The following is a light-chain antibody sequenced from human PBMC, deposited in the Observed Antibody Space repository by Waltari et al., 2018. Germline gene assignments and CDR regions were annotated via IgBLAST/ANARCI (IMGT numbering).Light chain of an antibody. V-gene: IGLV1-47*01. CDR3: AAWDDSLRGFIM. Sequence: QSVLTQPPSASGTPGQRVTIYCSGSTTNIGSNSVHWYQQLPGAAPKLLIYRNDQRPSGVPDRFSGSKTGTSASLAISGLRSEDEADYYCAAWDDSLRGFIMFGGGTKLTVL. CDR1: TTNIGSNS. J-gene: IGLJ3*02. CDR2: RND.